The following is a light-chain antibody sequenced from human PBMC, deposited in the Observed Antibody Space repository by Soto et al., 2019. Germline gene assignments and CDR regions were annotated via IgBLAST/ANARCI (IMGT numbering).Light chain of an antibody. J-gene: IGKJ2*01. Sequence: EIVLTQSPGTLSLSPGKSATLSCRANQVVSSSYLAWYQQKPGQAPRLLIYHASDRATGVPDRFSGSGSGTDFALTITRLEPEDFALCYCQQYGTFPFSFGQGTKLEIK. CDR1: QVVSSSY. V-gene: IGKV3-20*01. CDR3: QQYGTFPFS. CDR2: HAS.